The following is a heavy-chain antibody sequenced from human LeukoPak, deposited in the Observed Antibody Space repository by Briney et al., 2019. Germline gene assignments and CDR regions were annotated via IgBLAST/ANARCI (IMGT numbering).Heavy chain of an antibody. V-gene: IGHV4-34*01. J-gene: IGHJ3*02. Sequence: SETLSLTCAVYGGSFSGYYWSWIRQPPGKGLEWIGEINHSGSTNYNPSLKSRVTISVDTSKNQFSLKLSSVTAADTAVYYCANSGGSYPAFDIWGQGTMVTVSS. CDR1: GGSFSGYY. CDR3: ANSGGSYPAFDI. CDR2: INHSGST. D-gene: IGHD1-26*01.